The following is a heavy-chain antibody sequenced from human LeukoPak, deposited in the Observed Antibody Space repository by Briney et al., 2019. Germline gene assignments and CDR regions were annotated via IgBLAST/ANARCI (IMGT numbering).Heavy chain of an antibody. D-gene: IGHD6-13*01. V-gene: IGHV1-69*13. CDR1: GGTFSSYA. CDR2: IIPIFGTA. J-gene: IGHJ4*02. CDR3: ARGISIRYSSSWYFFDY. Sequence: SVKVSCKASGGTFSSYAISWVRQAPGQGLEWMGGIIPIFGTANYAQKFQGRVTITADESTSTAYMELSSLRSEDTAVNYCARGISIRYSSSWYFFDYWGQGTLVTVSS.